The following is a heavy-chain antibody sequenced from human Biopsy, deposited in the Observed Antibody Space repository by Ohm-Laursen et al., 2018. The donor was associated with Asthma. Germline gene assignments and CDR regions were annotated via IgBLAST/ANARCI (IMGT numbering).Heavy chain of an antibody. CDR2: VSYDGGVA. CDR3: AKRRGYSDLTDFDH. CDR1: GFVFRSHA. D-gene: IGHD3-3*01. V-gene: IGHV3-30*18. Sequence: SLRLSCSASGFVFRSHAMHWVRQAPGKGLEWVAVVSYDGGVAHYADSMKGRFTISRGNAKSTPYLQMNRLRTDDTAVYFCAKRRGYSDLTDFDHWGQGTLVTVSS. J-gene: IGHJ4*02.